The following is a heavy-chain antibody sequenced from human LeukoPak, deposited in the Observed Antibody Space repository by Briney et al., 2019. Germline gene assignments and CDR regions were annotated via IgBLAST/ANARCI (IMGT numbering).Heavy chain of an antibody. V-gene: IGHV4-59*01. D-gene: IGHD6-13*01. J-gene: IGHJ6*03. CDR2: LYYTGTT. Sequence: PSEALSLTCTVSGGSISSNYWSWIRQHPGKGLEWIGLLYYTGTTNYNSSLKGRATISADTSKKYFSLKLTSVTAADTAVYYCASGYYCFMDVWGKGTTVTVSS. CDR1: GGSISSNY. CDR3: ASGYYCFMDV.